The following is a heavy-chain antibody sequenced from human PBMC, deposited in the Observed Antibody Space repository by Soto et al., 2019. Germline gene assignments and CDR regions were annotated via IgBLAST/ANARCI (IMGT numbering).Heavy chain of an antibody. J-gene: IGHJ5*02. V-gene: IGHV3-33*01. CDR1: GFTFSSYG. CDR2: IWYDGSNK. Sequence: QVQLVESGGGVVQPGRSLRLSCAASGFTFSSYGMHWDRQAPGKGLEWVAVIWYDGSNKYYADSVKGRFTISRDNSKNTLYLQMNSLRAEDTAVYYCARADSSGYYAVVAWGQGTLVTVSS. D-gene: IGHD3-22*01. CDR3: ARADSSGYYAVVA.